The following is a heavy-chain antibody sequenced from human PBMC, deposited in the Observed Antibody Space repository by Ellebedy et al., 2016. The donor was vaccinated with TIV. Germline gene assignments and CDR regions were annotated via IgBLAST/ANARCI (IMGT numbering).Heavy chain of an antibody. CDR3: ARESIAVAGTNDY. Sequence: PGGSLRLSCAASGFTFSSYWMSWVRQAPGKGLEWVANIKQDGSEKYYVDSVKGRFTISRDNAKNSLYLQMNSLSAEDTAVYYCARESIAVAGTNDYWGQGTLVTVSS. J-gene: IGHJ4*02. V-gene: IGHV3-7*01. D-gene: IGHD6-19*01. CDR2: IKQDGSEK. CDR1: GFTFSSYW.